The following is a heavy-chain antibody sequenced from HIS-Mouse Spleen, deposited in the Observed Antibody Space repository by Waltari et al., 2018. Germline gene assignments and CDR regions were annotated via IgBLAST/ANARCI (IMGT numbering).Heavy chain of an antibody. J-gene: IGHJ2*01. D-gene: IGHD6-13*01. CDR3: AREIPYSSSWYDWYFDL. Sequence: QLQLQESGPGLVKPSETLSLTCTVSGGSISSSSYYWGWIRQPPGKGLEWIGRIYYSERTDYTPSLKSRVTISVDTSKNQFSLKLSSVTAADTAVYYCAREIPYSSSWYDWYFDLWGRGTLVTVSS. V-gene: IGHV4-39*07. CDR1: GGSISSSSYY. CDR2: IYYSERT.